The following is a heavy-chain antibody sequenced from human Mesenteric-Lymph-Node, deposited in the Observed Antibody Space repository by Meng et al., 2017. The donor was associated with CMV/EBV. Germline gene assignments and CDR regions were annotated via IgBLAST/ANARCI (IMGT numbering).Heavy chain of an antibody. V-gene: IGHV3-21*01. CDR2: ISTSTYYI. CDR1: GFTFSRYT. D-gene: IGHD4-23*01. CDR3: ARLGYGINSGFDY. Sequence: GGSLRLSCAASGFTFSRYTMHWVRQAPGKGLEWVSSISTSTYYIYYADSVRGRFTVSRDNPKNSVYLQMNSLRAEDTAVYYCARLGYGINSGFDYWGQGTLVTVSS. J-gene: IGHJ4*02.